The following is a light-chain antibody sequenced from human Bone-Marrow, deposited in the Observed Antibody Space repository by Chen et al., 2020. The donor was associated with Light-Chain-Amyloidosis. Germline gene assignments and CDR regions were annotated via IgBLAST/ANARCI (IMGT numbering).Light chain of an antibody. Sequence: QSALTQPPSASGSPGQSVTISCTGARSDFGPFNYVSWYQQHPGKAPKLIMFDVNRRPSGVPGRFSGSKSGNTASLTVSVLQPDDEADYYCSSFAVSKIVLFGGGTKLTVL. CDR1: RSDFGPFNY. J-gene: IGLJ3*02. V-gene: IGLV2-8*01. CDR2: DVN. CDR3: SSFAVSKIVL.